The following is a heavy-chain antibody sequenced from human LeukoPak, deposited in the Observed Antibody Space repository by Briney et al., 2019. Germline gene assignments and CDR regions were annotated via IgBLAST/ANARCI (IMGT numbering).Heavy chain of an antibody. J-gene: IGHJ4*02. D-gene: IGHD4-17*01. CDR3: ARTTTVAFDY. V-gene: IGHV2-70*01. Sequence: TSLKTRLTISKDTSKNQAVLTMTNMDPVDTATYYCARTTTVAFDYWGQGTLVTVSS.